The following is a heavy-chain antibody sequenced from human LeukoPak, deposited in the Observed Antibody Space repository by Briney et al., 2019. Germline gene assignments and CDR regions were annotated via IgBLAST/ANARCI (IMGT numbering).Heavy chain of an antibody. Sequence: SETLSLTCTVSGGSISSGGYYWSWIRQPPRKGLEWIGYIYHSGSTYYNPSLKSRVTISVDTSKNQFSLKLSSVTAADTAVYYCARIDVGATSFDYWGQGTLVTVSS. CDR1: GGSISSGGYY. CDR3: ARIDVGATSFDY. D-gene: IGHD1-26*01. J-gene: IGHJ4*02. V-gene: IGHV4-30-2*01. CDR2: IYHSGST.